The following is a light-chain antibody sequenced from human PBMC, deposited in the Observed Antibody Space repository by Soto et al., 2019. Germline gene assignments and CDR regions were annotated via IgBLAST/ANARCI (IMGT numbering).Light chain of an antibody. J-gene: IGKJ2*01. Sequence: DIQLTQSPSILSASVGDRVTITCRASQSVRSWLAWYQQKPGKAPNLLIYYASNLASGVPSRFSGSGSGTEYTLSISSLQPEDFATYGCQHYNSHSLYSFGQGTKLEIK. CDR1: QSVRSW. CDR3: QHYNSHSLYS. V-gene: IGKV1-5*01. CDR2: YAS.